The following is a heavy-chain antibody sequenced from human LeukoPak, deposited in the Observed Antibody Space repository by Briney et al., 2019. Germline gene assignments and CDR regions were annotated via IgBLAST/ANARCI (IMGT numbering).Heavy chain of an antibody. CDR1: GGTFSSYA. J-gene: IGHJ2*01. D-gene: IGHD1-26*01. CDR3: ASRTKSPPAGATKHFDL. V-gene: IGHV1-69*04. Sequence: SVKVSCKASGGTFSSYAISWVRQAPGQGLEWMGRIIPILDIANYAQKFQGRVTITADKSTSTAYMELSSLRSEDTAVYYCASRTKSPPAGATKHFDLWGRGTLVTVSS. CDR2: IIPILDIA.